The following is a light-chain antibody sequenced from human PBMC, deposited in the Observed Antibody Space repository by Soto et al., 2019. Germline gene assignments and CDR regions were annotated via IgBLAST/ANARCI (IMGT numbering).Light chain of an antibody. CDR3: QQYNSYPLT. CDR2: DAS. CDR1: QSISSW. V-gene: IGKV1-5*01. Sequence: DIQMRQSHSTLSASVGDKVTTTCRPSQSISSWLAWYKQKPGKAPKLLIYDASSLESGVPSRFSGSGSGTEFTLTISSLQPDDFATYYCQQYNSYPLTFGGGTKVEIK. J-gene: IGKJ4*02.